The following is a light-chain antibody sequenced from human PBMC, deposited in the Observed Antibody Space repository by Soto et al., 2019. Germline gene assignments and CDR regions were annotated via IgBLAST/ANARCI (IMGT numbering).Light chain of an antibody. CDR1: QSISSSH. J-gene: IGKJ1*01. CDR3: QQRSNWRET. V-gene: IGKV3D-20*02. Sequence: EIVLTQSQGTLSLSPGDRATLSCRASQSISSSHLAWYQQKPGQAPRLLIFGASTRAAGIPDRFSGSGSGTDFTLTVSSLEPEDFAVYYCQQRSNWRETFGQGTKVEIK. CDR2: GAS.